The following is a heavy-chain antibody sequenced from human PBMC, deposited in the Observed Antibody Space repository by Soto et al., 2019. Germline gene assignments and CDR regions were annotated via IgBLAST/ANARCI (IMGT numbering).Heavy chain of an antibody. Sequence: SETLSLTCIVSGGTISSYYWSWIRQPPGKGLEWIGYIYSRGTTSYNPSLKSRATILVDTSKNQFSLRLTSVTATDTAVYYCATGRISRGLDVWGQGTTVTVSS. CDR2: IYSRGTT. J-gene: IGHJ6*02. CDR1: GGTISSYY. V-gene: IGHV4-59*12. CDR3: ATGRISRGLDV.